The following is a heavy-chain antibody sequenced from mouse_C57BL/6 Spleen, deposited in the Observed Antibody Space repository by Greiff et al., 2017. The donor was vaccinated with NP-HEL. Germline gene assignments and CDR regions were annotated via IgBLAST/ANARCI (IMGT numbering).Heavy chain of an antibody. V-gene: IGHV1-69*01. CDR2: IDPSDSYT. D-gene: IGHD2-2*01. CDR1: GYTFTSYW. Sequence: QVQLQQSGAELVMPGASVKLSCKASGYTFTSYWMHWVKQRPGQGLEWIGEIDPSDSYTNYNQKFKGKSTLTVDKSSSTAYMQLSSLTSEDSAVYYCARAIYYGYDGGLYYAMDYWGQGTSVTVSS. J-gene: IGHJ4*01. CDR3: ARAIYYGYDGGLYYAMDY.